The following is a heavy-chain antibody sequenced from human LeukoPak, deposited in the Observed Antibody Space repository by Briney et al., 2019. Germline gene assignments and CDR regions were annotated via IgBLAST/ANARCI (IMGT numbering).Heavy chain of an antibody. D-gene: IGHD6-13*01. V-gene: IGHV3-23*01. Sequence: GGSLRLSCAASGFTFSSYAMSWVRQAPGKGLEWGSAISGSGGSTYYADSVKGRFTTSRDNSKNTLYLQINNLRAEATAVYYCAKNPGIAAAASRTFDYWGQGTLVTVSS. CDR2: ISGSGGST. CDR1: GFTFSSYA. CDR3: AKNPGIAAAASRTFDY. J-gene: IGHJ4*02.